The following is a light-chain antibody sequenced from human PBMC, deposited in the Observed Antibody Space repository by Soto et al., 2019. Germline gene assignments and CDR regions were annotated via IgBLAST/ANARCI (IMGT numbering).Light chain of an antibody. Sequence: DIQMTQSPSTLSASVGDRVTITCRASQSISSWLAWYQQKPGKAPKLLIYDASSLESGVPSRFSGSGSGTEFTLTISSLQPDDFATDYCQQYNSYPGETFGQGTKV. CDR2: DAS. CDR3: QQYNSYPGET. CDR1: QSISSW. V-gene: IGKV1-5*01. J-gene: IGKJ1*01.